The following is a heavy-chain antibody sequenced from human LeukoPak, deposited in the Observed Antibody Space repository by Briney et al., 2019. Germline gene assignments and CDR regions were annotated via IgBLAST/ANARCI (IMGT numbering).Heavy chain of an antibody. V-gene: IGHV3-23*01. Sequence: GGSLRLSCAASGFTFSSYAMSWVRQAPGKGLEWVSGISLDGATTYYAGSVEGRFTISRDNSKNTLYLQMNSLRADDTAVYYCVKDHGWLLYSWGQGTLVTASS. CDR2: ISLDGATT. J-gene: IGHJ4*02. CDR3: VKDHGWLLYS. D-gene: IGHD3-9*01. CDR1: GFTFSSYA.